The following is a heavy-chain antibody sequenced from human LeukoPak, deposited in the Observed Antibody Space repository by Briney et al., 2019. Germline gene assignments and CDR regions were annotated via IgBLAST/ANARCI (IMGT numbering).Heavy chain of an antibody. V-gene: IGHV3-30*02. Sequence: PGGSLRLSCAASGFTFSSYELNWVRQAPGKGLEWVAFIRYDGSNKYYADSVKGRFTISRDNSKNTLYLQMNSLRAEDTAVYYCAKGKGALVPAAMFRFDPWGQGTLVTVSS. CDR1: GFTFSSYE. CDR3: AKGKGALVPAAMFRFDP. J-gene: IGHJ5*02. CDR2: IRYDGSNK. D-gene: IGHD2-2*01.